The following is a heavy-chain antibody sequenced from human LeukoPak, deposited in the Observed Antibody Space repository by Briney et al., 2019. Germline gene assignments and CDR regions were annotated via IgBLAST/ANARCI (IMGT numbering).Heavy chain of an antibody. CDR1: GFTFSSYS. D-gene: IGHD6-13*01. V-gene: IGHV3-21*01. Sequence: GGSLRLSCAASGFTFSSYSMNWVRQAPGKGLEWVSSISSSSSYIYYADSVKGRFTISRDNAKNSLYLQMNSLRAEDTAVYYCARAGIAAAGTDYWGQGTLVTVSS. CDR2: ISSSSSYI. J-gene: IGHJ4*02. CDR3: ARAGIAAAGTDY.